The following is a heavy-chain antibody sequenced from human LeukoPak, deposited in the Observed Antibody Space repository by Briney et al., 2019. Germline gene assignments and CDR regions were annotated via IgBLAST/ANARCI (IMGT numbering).Heavy chain of an antibody. Sequence: PGGSLRLSCAASGFAFSSTWMSWVRQAPGKGLEWVGRIKATTDGGTIDYAAPVKGRFSISRDDSKNTLYLQMYNLKIEDTAVYYCTTTRTYWGQGTLVTVSS. CDR1: GFAFSSTW. CDR2: IKATTDGGTI. CDR3: TTTRTY. V-gene: IGHV3-15*07. J-gene: IGHJ4*02.